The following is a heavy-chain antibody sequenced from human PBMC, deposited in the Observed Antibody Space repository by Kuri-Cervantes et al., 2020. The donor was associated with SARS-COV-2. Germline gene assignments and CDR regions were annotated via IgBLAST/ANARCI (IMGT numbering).Heavy chain of an antibody. Sequence: SVKVSCKASGGTFSSYAISWVRQAPGQGLEWMGGIIPIFGTANYAQKLQGRVTMTTDTSTSTAYMELRSLRSDDTAVYYCARVRGGYSSRFDPWGQGTLVTVSS. CDR1: GGTFSSYA. CDR3: ARVRGGYSSRFDP. J-gene: IGHJ5*02. V-gene: IGHV1-69*05. CDR2: IIPIFGTA. D-gene: IGHD6-13*01.